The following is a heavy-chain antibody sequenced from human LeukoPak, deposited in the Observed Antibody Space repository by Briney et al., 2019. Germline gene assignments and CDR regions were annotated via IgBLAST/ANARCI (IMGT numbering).Heavy chain of an antibody. CDR3: AKDQAVAGIGPPGYFDY. Sequence: PSETLSLTCAVSGYSISSGYYWGWIRQPPGKGLEWVSAISGSGGSTYYADSVKGRFTISRDNSKNTLYLQMNSLRAEDTAVYYCAKDQAVAGIGPPGYFDYWGQGTLVTVSS. V-gene: IGHV3-23*01. D-gene: IGHD6-19*01. CDR2: ISGSGGST. J-gene: IGHJ4*02. CDR1: GYSISSGYY.